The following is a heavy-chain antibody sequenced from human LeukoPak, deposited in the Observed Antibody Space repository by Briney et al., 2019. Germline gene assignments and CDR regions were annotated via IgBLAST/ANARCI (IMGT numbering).Heavy chain of an antibody. D-gene: IGHD5-24*01. CDR3: ARASRDGYIFDY. J-gene: IGHJ4*02. Sequence: SETLSLTCAVTGASISNSNWWTWVRQPPGKGLEWIGEIYHSGSTNYKTSLKSRATISVDKSKNQFSLKLSSVTAADTAVYYCARASRDGYIFDYWGQGTLVTVSS. CDR1: GASISNSNW. CDR2: IYHSGST. V-gene: IGHV4-4*02.